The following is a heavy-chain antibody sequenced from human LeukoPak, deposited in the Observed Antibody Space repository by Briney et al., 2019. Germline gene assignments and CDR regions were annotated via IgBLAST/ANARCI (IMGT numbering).Heavy chain of an antibody. CDR2: ISSSSRYI. Sequence: GGSLRLSCAASGFTFSSYSMNWVRQAPGKGLEWVSSISSSSRYIYYADSVKGRFTISRDNAKNSLYLQMNSLRAEDTAVYYCAREVGAKDYFDYWGQGTLVTVSS. J-gene: IGHJ4*02. D-gene: IGHD1-26*01. CDR1: GFTFSSYS. V-gene: IGHV3-21*01. CDR3: AREVGAKDYFDY.